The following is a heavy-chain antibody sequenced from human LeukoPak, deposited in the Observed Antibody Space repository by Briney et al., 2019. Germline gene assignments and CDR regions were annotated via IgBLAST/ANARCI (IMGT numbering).Heavy chain of an antibody. J-gene: IGHJ3*02. CDR1: GGSISSSSYY. V-gene: IGHV4-39*07. CDR2: IYYSGSP. CDR3: ARDQIKTDYDFWSGYSWAFDI. D-gene: IGHD3-3*01. Sequence: SETLSLTCTVSGGSISSSSYYWGWIRQPPGKGLEWIGSIYYSGSPYYNPSLKSRVTISVDTSKSRFSLKLSSVTAADTAVYYCARDQIKTDYDFWSGYSWAFDIWGQGTMVTVSS.